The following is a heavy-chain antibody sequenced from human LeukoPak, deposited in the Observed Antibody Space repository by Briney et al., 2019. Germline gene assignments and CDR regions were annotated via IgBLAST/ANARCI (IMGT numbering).Heavy chain of an antibody. CDR1: GGSISSGGYY. Sequence: SQTLSLTCTVSGGSISSGGYYWSWIRQHSGKGLEWIGYIYYSGSTYYNPSLKSRVTISVDTSKNQFSLKLSSVTAADTAVYYCARMRYYYDSSGQYNWFDPWGQGTLVTVSS. D-gene: IGHD3-22*01. V-gene: IGHV4-31*03. CDR3: ARMRYYYDSSGQYNWFDP. J-gene: IGHJ5*02. CDR2: IYYSGST.